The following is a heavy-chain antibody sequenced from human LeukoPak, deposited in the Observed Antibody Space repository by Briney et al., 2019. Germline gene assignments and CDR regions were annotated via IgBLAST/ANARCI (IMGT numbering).Heavy chain of an antibody. CDR2: IKTDGSET. Sequence: PGGSLRLSCAASAFTFSSHWMTWVRQAPGEGLEWVANIKTDGSETHYVDSVKGRFTISRDNAKNSLYLQMNSLRAEDTAVHYCARWYYGSGSWVLDYWGQGTLVTVSS. D-gene: IGHD3-10*01. J-gene: IGHJ4*02. CDR3: ARWYYGSGSWVLDY. CDR1: AFTFSSHW. V-gene: IGHV3-7*05.